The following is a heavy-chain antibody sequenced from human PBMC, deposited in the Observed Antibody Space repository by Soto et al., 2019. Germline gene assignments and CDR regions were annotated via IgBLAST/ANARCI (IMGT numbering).Heavy chain of an antibody. D-gene: IGHD3-10*01. Sequence: QVQLVQSGADVKKPGSSVKVSCQASGVTFSSETLGWVRQAPGQGLEWVGGIIPLFGTASYAQKFQGRGTITADESPSTVYMELSSLSSDDTAVYFCATELGENPASPFDAWGQGTLVTVSS. CDR2: IIPLFGTA. V-gene: IGHV1-69*01. CDR1: GVTFSSET. J-gene: IGHJ4*02. CDR3: ATELGENPASPFDA.